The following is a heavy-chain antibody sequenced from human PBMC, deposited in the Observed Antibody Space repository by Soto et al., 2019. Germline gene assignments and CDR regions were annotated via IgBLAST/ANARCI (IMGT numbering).Heavy chain of an antibody. V-gene: IGHV5-51*01. CDR2: IYPGDSDT. J-gene: IGHJ4*02. CDR1: GYSFTSYW. CDR3: AREVTPDTLTRRYFDH. D-gene: IGHD2-2*01. Sequence: GESLKISCKGSGYSFTSYWIGWVRQMPGKGLEWMGIIYPGDSDTRYSPSFQGQVTISADKSISTAYLQWSSLKASDTAMYYCAREVTPDTLTRRYFDHWGQGTLVTVSS.